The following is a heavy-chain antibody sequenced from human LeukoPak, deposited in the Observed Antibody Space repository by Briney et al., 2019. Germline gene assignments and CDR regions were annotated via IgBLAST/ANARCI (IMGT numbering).Heavy chain of an antibody. CDR3: VKDRPNYYDSSGHYYRRDGDC. D-gene: IGHD3-22*01. Sequence: PGGSLRLSCAASGFTFHMYAMSWVRQAPGKGLEWVASMCGTAGCTFYPDSVKGRFTISRDNSRNTLYLQMNSLRAEDTAVYFCVKDRPNYYDSSGHYYRRDGDCWGQGTLVTVSS. V-gene: IGHV3-23*01. CDR1: GFTFHMYA. CDR2: MCGTAGCT. J-gene: IGHJ4*02.